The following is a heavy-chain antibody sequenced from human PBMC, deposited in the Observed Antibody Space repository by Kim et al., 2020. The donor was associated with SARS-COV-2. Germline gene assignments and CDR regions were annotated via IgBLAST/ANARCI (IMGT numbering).Heavy chain of an antibody. J-gene: IGHJ3*02. D-gene: IGHD6-13*01. V-gene: IGHV3-53*01. CDR1: GFTVSGNY. Sequence: GGSLRLSCAASGFTVSGNYMSWVRQAPGKGLEWVSVIYSDGSTYYADSVRARFTISGDTSKNTLYFQMNTLRAEDTAVYYCAREGSTAAGTRHGGFDIWGQGTLVTVSS. CDR2: IYSDGST. CDR3: AREGSTAAGTRHGGFDI.